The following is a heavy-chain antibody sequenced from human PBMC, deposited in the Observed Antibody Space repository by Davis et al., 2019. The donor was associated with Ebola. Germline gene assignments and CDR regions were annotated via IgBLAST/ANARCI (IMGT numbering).Heavy chain of an antibody. Sequence: ASVKVSCKASGYTFTGYYMHWVRQAPGQGLEWMGRINPNSGGTNYAQKFQGRVTMTRDTSISTAYMELSRLRSDDTVVYYCARSSIAVAGLDYWGQGTLVTVSS. CDR1: GYTFTGYY. J-gene: IGHJ4*02. CDR3: ARSSIAVAGLDY. D-gene: IGHD6-19*01. CDR2: INPNSGGT. V-gene: IGHV1-2*05.